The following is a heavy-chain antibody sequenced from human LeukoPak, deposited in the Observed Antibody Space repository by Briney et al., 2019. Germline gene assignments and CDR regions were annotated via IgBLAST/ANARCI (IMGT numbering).Heavy chain of an antibody. J-gene: IGHJ1*01. CDR3: AKDSDYYHSSGYYYAYFQH. CDR1: GFTVSNNY. D-gene: IGHD3-22*01. V-gene: IGHV3-66*01. CDR2: IHSGDNT. Sequence: GGSLRLSCAASGFTVSNNYMSWVRQAPGMGLEWVSAIHSGDNTYYADSVKGRFTISRDNAKNSLYLQMNSLRDEDTAVYYCAKDSDYYHSSGYYYAYFQHWGQGTLVTVSS.